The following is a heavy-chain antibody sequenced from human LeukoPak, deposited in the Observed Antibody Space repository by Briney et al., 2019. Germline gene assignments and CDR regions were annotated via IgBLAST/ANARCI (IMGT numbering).Heavy chain of an antibody. CDR3: ARTRRYFGSQPFDY. CDR2: IKQDGSEK. V-gene: IGHV3-7*01. CDR1: GFTFSSYW. D-gene: IGHD3-9*01. J-gene: IGHJ4*02. Sequence: GGSLRLSCAASGFTFSSYWMSWVRQAPGKGLEWVANIKQDGSEKYYVDSVKGRFTISRDNAKNSLYLQMNSLRAEDTAVYYCARTRRYFGSQPFDYWGQGTLVTVSS.